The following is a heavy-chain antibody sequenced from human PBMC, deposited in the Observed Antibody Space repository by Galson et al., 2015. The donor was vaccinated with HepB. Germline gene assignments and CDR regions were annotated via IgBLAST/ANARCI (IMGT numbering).Heavy chain of an antibody. CDR1: GFTFSSYW. CDR3: ARDRVEGRYFDWLFKGNWFDP. CDR2: IKQDGSEK. D-gene: IGHD3-9*01. V-gene: IGHV3-7*03. J-gene: IGHJ5*02. Sequence: SLRLSCAASGFTFSSYWMSWVRQAPGKGLEWVANIKQDGSEKYYVDSVKGRFTISRDNAKNSLYLQMNSLRAEDTAVYYCARDRVEGRYFDWLFKGNWFDPWGQGTLVTVSS.